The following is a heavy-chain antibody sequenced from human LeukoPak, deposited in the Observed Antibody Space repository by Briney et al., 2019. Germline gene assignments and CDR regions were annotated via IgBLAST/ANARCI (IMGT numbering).Heavy chain of an antibody. Sequence: SVKVSCKASGGTFSSYAISWVRQAPGQGLEWMGGIIPIFGTANYAQKFQGRVTITVDESTSTAYMELSSLRSEDTAVYYCAREGYCSGGSCYSRWFDPWGQGTLVTVSS. D-gene: IGHD2-15*01. J-gene: IGHJ5*02. V-gene: IGHV1-69*13. CDR2: IIPIFGTA. CDR3: AREGYCSGGSCYSRWFDP. CDR1: GGTFSSYA.